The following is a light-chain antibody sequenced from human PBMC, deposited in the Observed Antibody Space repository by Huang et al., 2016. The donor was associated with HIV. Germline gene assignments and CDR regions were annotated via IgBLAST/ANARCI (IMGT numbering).Light chain of an antibody. V-gene: IGKV3-11*01. J-gene: IGKJ5*01. CDR1: QSVSTN. CDR3: QQRYNWPT. Sequence: EIVLTQSPATLSLSPGERATLSCRASQSVSTNLAWYQQKPGQAPRLLIYDASNRATGIPARFSGSGSRTDFTLTISSLEPEDFAVYYCQQRYNWPTFGQGTRLEIK. CDR2: DAS.